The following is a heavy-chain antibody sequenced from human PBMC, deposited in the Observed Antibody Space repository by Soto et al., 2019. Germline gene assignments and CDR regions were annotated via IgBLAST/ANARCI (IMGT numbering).Heavy chain of an antibody. CDR3: VRDLPTVLELFDF. CDR1: GFTFSRNG. D-gene: IGHD1-7*01. Sequence: GSLRLSCAASGFTFSRNGMHWVRQAPGKGLVWISRINNDGSDTNYADSVNGRFTISRDNVKNTVHLQMNSLRAEDTAVYYCVRDLPTVLELFDFWGQGTVVTVSS. CDR2: INNDGSDT. V-gene: IGHV3-74*01. J-gene: IGHJ4*02.